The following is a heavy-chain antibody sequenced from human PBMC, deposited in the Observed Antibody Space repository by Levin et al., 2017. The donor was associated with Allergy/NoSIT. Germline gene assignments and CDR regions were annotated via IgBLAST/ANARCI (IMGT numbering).Heavy chain of an antibody. CDR1: GYTFTSYD. CDR3: SAERSCSSTSCYPN. D-gene: IGHD2-2*01. V-gene: IGHV1-8*01. Sequence: GASVKVSCKASGYTFTSYDINWVRQATGQGLEWMGWMNPNSGNTGYAQKFQGRVTMTRNTSISTAYMELSSLRSEDTAVYYCSAERSCSSTSCYPNWGQGTLVTVSS. CDR2: MNPNSGNT. J-gene: IGHJ4*02.